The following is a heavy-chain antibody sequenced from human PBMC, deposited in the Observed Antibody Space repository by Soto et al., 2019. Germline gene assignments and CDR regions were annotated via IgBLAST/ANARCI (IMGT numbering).Heavy chain of an antibody. V-gene: IGHV3-23*01. CDR3: AEGDGGGYCTGGTCYSDY. D-gene: IGHD2-8*02. CDR1: GLTFISYA. J-gene: IGHJ4*02. Sequence: RGSLRLSCTASGLTFISYAISFFGHAPWKWLEWVSSISGRGGGTDYANSVKGRFTISRDNSKNTLYLQMNSLRAEDTAVYYCAEGDGGGYCTGGTCYSDYWGQGTLVTVSS. CDR2: ISGRGGGT.